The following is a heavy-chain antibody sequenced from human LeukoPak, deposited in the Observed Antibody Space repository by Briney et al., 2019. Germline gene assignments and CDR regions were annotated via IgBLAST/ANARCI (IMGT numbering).Heavy chain of an antibody. CDR3: ASQEYSGSYYGASDI. J-gene: IGHJ3*02. V-gene: IGHV3-53*01. CDR1: GFTFSSYW. D-gene: IGHD1-26*01. CDR2: IYSGGST. Sequence: PGGSLRLSCAASGFTFSSYWMSWVRQAPGKGLEWVSVIYSGGSTYYADSVKGRFTISRDNSKNTLYLQMNSLRAEDTAVYYCASQEYSGSYYGASDIWGQGTMVTVSS.